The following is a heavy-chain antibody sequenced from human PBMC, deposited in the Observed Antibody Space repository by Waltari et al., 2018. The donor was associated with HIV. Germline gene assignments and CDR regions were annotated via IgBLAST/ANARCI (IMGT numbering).Heavy chain of an antibody. CDR2: IYYGGST. J-gene: IGHJ5*02. D-gene: IGHD6-19*01. Sequence: QVQLQASGPGLVKPSETVSLTCPVSGGSVSSGSSYWSWIRQPPGKGLEWIGYIYYGGSTNYNPSLKSRVTISVDTSKNQFSLKLTSVTAADTAVYYCARDGSSYSRGWYNTFDPWGQGTLVTVSS. CDR1: GGSVSSGSSY. CDR3: ARDGSSYSRGWYNTFDP. V-gene: IGHV4-61*01.